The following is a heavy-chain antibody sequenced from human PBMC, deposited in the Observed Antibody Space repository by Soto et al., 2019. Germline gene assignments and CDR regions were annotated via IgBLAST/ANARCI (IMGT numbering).Heavy chain of an antibody. CDR3: AKDLLRYFDWSYFDY. Sequence: GGSLRLSCAASGFTFSSYAMSWVRQAPGKGLEWVSAISGSGGSTYYADSVKGRFTISRDNSKNTLYLQMNSLRAEDTAVYYCAKDLLRYFDWSYFDYWGQGTLVTVSS. J-gene: IGHJ4*02. D-gene: IGHD3-9*01. CDR1: GFTFSSYA. V-gene: IGHV3-23*01. CDR2: ISGSGGST.